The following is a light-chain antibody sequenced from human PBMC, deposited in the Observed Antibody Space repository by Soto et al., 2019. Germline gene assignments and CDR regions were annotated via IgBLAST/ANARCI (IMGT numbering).Light chain of an antibody. CDR1: SSDVGGYNY. CDR3: CSYAGGPYV. V-gene: IGLV2-11*01. J-gene: IGLJ1*01. CDR2: DVS. Sequence: QSALTQPSSVSGSPGQSVAISCTGSSSDVGGYNYVSWYQQHPGKAPKVMIYDVSKRPSGVPDRFSGSKSGDTASLTITGLQAEDEADYYCCSYAGGPYVFGTGTKVTVL.